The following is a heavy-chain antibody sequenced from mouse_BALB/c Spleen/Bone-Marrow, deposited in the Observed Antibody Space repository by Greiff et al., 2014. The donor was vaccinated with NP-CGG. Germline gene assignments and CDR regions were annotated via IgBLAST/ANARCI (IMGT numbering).Heavy chain of an antibody. CDR1: GYSITSDYA. D-gene: IGHD1-1*01. Sequence: EVQGVESGPGLVKPSQSLSLTCTVTGYSITSDYAWNWIRQFPGNKLEWMGHISYSGSTSYNPSLKSRISITRDTSKNQFFLQLNSVTTEDTATYYCARSVYYGSSYVDYWGQGTTLTVSS. CDR3: ARSVYYGSSYVDY. J-gene: IGHJ2*01. V-gene: IGHV3-2*02. CDR2: ISYSGST.